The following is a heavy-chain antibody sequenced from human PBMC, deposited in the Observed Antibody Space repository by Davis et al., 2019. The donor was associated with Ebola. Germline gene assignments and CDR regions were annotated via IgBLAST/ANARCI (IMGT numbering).Heavy chain of an antibody. CDR3: AREVVTAAFDY. D-gene: IGHD2-21*02. Sequence: GESLKISCAASGFTFSSYAMSWVRQAPGKGLEWVANIKQDGNEKYYVESVKGRFTISRDNAKNSLYLQMNSLRAEDTAVYYCAREVVTAAFDYWGQGTLVTVSS. V-gene: IGHV3-7*03. CDR1: GFTFSSYA. J-gene: IGHJ4*02. CDR2: IKQDGNEK.